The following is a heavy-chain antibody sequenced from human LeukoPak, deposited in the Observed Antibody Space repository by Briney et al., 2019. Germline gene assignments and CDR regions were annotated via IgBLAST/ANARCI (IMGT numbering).Heavy chain of an antibody. CDR1: GFTFTSHG. V-gene: IGHV3-64D*06. CDR2: ISMNVQTT. D-gene: IGHD1-1*01. CDR3: VREGLERRTNFDY. Sequence: GGSLRLSRSASGFTFTSHGMHWVRQAPGKGLQYVSGISMNVQTTYYAGSVKGRFTISRDSSKNTVYLQMNSLTAEDTAVYYCVREGLERRTNFDYWGQGTLVSVSS. J-gene: IGHJ4*02.